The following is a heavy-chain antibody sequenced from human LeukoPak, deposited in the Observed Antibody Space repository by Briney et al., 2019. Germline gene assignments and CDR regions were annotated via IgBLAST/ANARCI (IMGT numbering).Heavy chain of an antibody. Sequence: SVKVSCKASGGTFSSYAISWVRQAPGQGLEWMGGIIPIFGTANYAQKFQGRVTITADESTSTAYMELSSLRSEDTAVYYCARAGGYSSSWSSHWFDPWGQGTLVTVSS. CDR1: GGTFSSYA. CDR2: IIPIFGTA. V-gene: IGHV1-69*13. D-gene: IGHD6-6*01. J-gene: IGHJ5*02. CDR3: ARAGGYSSSWSSHWFDP.